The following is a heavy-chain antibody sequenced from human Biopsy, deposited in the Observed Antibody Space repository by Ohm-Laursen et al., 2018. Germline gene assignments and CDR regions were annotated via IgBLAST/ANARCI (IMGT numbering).Heavy chain of an antibody. CDR2: INCKTGAP. CDR3: ARDPLNGHKHFDY. Sequence: ASVKVSCKASSYTFTDYNIHWMRQAPGQGLEWLGYINCKTGAPNYAQKFQGTVTMTRDTSISTAYLALDSLRSADTAIYYCARDPLNGHKHFDYWGQGSLVTVSS. V-gene: IGHV1-2*02. D-gene: IGHD2-8*01. CDR1: SYTFTDYN. J-gene: IGHJ4*02.